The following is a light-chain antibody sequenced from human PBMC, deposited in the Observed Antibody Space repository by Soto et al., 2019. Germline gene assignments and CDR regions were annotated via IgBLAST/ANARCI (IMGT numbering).Light chain of an antibody. J-gene: IGKJ3*01. Sequence: EIMMTQSPDTLSVPPGERATVSCRASQSVRSDLAWFQLKPGQAPRLLIYDASNRATGIPARFGGSGSGTDFTLTINSLEPEDFAVYYCQQRSNWPGTFGPGTKVDIK. V-gene: IGKV3-11*01. CDR3: QQRSNWPGT. CDR1: QSVRSD. CDR2: DAS.